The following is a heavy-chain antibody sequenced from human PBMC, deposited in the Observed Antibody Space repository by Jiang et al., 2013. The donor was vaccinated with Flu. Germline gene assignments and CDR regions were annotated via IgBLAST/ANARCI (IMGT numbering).Heavy chain of an antibody. D-gene: IGHD1-26*01. Sequence: SGDSVSSDSAAWNWIRQSPSRGLEWLGRTYYRSKWYNDYAVSVKSRITINPDTSKNHFSLQLNSVTPEDTAVYYCAYSGYYAEYFPHWGQGTLVTVSS. CDR1: GDSVSSDSAA. CDR2: TYYRSKWYN. V-gene: IGHV6-1*01. J-gene: IGHJ1*01. CDR3: AYSGYYAEYFPH.